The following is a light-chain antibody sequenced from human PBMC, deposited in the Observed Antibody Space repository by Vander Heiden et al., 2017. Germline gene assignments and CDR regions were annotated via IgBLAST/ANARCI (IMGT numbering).Light chain of an antibody. CDR1: QSVSSN. CDR3: QQYNNWPPYT. J-gene: IGKJ2*01. Sequence: EIVMTQSPATLSVSPGERATISCRTSQSVSSNLAWYQQKPGQAPRLLIYGASIRATGIPARFSGSGSGTEFTLTISSLQSEDFAVYYCQQYNNWPPYTFGQGTKVEIK. V-gene: IGKV3D-15*01. CDR2: GAS.